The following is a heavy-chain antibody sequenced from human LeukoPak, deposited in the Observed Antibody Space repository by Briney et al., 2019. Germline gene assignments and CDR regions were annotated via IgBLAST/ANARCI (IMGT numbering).Heavy chain of an antibody. J-gene: IGHJ4*02. V-gene: IGHV1-8*03. CDR1: GYTFTIYD. Sequence: ASVKVSCKSSGYTFTIYDINWVRQATGQGLEWMGWMNPNSGNTGYAQKFQGRVTITRNTSISTAYMELSSLRSEDTAVYYCARGSTYYDFWSGYYPFGYWGQGTLVTVSS. CDR3: ARGSTYYDFWSGYYPFGY. D-gene: IGHD3-3*01. CDR2: MNPNSGNT.